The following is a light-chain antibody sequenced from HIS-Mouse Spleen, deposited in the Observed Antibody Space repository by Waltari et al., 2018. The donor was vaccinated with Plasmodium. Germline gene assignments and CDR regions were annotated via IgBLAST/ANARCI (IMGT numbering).Light chain of an antibody. CDR3: QSADSSGTYRV. CDR2: KDS. Sequence: SYELTQPPSVSVSPGQTARITCSGDALPKQYVYWYQQKPGQAPGLVKYKDSERPSGIPERFSGSSSGTTVTLTISGVQAEDEADYYCQSADSSGTYRVFGGGTKLTVL. V-gene: IGLV3-25*03. CDR1: ALPKQY. J-gene: IGLJ2*01.